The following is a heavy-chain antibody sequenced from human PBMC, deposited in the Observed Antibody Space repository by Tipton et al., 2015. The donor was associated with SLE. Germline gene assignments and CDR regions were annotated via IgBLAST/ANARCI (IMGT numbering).Heavy chain of an antibody. CDR1: GGSISSSSYY. V-gene: IGHV4-39*01. CDR3: ARPGARLLWFGELGSLDV. D-gene: IGHD3-10*01. J-gene: IGHJ6*04. CDR2: IYYSGST. Sequence: TLSLTCTVSGGSISSSSYYWGWIRQPPGKGLEWIGSIYYSGSTYYNPSPKSRVTISVDTSKNQFSLKLSSVTAADTAVYYYARPGARLLWFGELGSLDVWGKGTTVTVSS.